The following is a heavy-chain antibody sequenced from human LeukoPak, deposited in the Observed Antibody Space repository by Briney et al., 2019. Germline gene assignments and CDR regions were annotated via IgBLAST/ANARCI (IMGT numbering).Heavy chain of an antibody. CDR1: GFTLSSYA. CDR2: ISGSGGST. V-gene: IGHV3-23*01. CDR3: AKVTVTTPLPYYYYGMDV. Sequence: GGSLRLSCAASGFTLSSYAMSWVRQAPGKGLEWVSAISGSGGSTYYADSVKGRFTISRDNSKNTLYLQMNSLRAEDTAVYYCAKVTVTTPLPYYYYGMDVWGQGTTVTVSS. J-gene: IGHJ6*02. D-gene: IGHD4-17*01.